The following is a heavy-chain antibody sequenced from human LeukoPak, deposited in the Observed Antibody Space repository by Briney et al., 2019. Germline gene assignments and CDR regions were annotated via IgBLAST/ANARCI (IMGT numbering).Heavy chain of an antibody. Sequence: PGRSLRLSCAASGFTFGSYGMHWVRQAPGKGLEWVAVISYDGSNKYYADSVKGRFTISRDNSKNTLYLQMNSLRAEDTAVYYCARGMADYYDSSGYYGDYFDYWGQGTLVTVSS. V-gene: IGHV3-30*03. J-gene: IGHJ4*02. D-gene: IGHD3-22*01. CDR1: GFTFGSYG. CDR3: ARGMADYYDSSGYYGDYFDY. CDR2: ISYDGSNK.